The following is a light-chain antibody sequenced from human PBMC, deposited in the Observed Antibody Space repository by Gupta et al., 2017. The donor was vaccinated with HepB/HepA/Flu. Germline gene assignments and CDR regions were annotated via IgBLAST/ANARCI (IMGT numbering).Light chain of an antibody. J-gene: IGLJ2*01. V-gene: IGLV1-44*01. CDR2: NND. CDR3: AAWDDSLDGSV. CDR1: SFNIGSNT. Sequence: QSVLTQPPSASGTPGQRVTISCSGSSFNIGSNTVHWYQHLPGTAPKLVIYNNDQRPSGVPDRFSGSKSGSSASLAISGLQSDDESYYHCAAWDDSLDGSVFGGGTKVTVL.